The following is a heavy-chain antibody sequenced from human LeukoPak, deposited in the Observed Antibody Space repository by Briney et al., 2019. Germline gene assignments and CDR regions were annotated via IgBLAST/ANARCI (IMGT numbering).Heavy chain of an antibody. D-gene: IGHD1-26*01. CDR3: ASLFGATYYYYGMDV. CDR1: GGSFSGYY. CDR2: INHSGST. Sequence: PSETLSLTCAVYGGSFSGYYWSWIRQPPGKGLEWIGEINHSGSTNCNPSLKSRVTISVDTSKNQFSLKLSSVTAADTAVYYCASLFGATYYYYGMDVWGQGTTVTVSS. V-gene: IGHV4-34*01. J-gene: IGHJ6*02.